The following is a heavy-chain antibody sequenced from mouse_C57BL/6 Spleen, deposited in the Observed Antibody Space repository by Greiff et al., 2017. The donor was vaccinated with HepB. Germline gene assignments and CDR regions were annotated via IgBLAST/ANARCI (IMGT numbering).Heavy chain of an antibody. V-gene: IGHV1-52*01. Sequence: QVQLQQSGAELVRPGSSVKLSCKASGYTFTSYWMHWVKQRPIQGLEWIGNIDPSDSETHYNQKFKDKATLTVDKSSSTAYMQLSSLTSEDSAVYYCARGEDDPWFAYWGQGTLVTVSA. J-gene: IGHJ3*01. CDR3: ARGEDDPWFAY. CDR1: GYTFTSYW. D-gene: IGHD2-3*01. CDR2: IDPSDSET.